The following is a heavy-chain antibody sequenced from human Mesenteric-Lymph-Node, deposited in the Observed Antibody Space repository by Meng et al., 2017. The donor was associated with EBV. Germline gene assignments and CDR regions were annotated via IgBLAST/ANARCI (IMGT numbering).Heavy chain of an antibody. Sequence: QGQLQESGPGLVKPLQTLSLTCAVSGGSISSGGYYWSWICQPPGKGLEWIGYIYYNGNTYYNPSLKSRLTISVDTSKNQFSLKLTSVTAADTAVYYCARGSRDGYNLDYWGQGTLVTVSS. CDR1: GGSISSGGYY. J-gene: IGHJ4*02. CDR2: IYYNGNT. D-gene: IGHD5-24*01. V-gene: IGHV4-30-4*01. CDR3: ARGSRDGYNLDY.